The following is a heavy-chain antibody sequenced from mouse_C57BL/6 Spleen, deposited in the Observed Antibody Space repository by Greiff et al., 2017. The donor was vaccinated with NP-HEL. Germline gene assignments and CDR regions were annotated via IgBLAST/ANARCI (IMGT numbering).Heavy chain of an antibody. CDR1: GFTFSDYG. CDR3: ARRATVVAAPYAMDY. CDR2: ISSDSSTI. J-gene: IGHJ4*01. Sequence: EVKLVESGGGLVKPGGSLKLSCAASGFTFSDYGMHWVRQAPEKGLEWVAYISSDSSTIYYSDTVKGRFIISRDNAKNTLFLQRTRLMTEDTAVYYCARRATVVAAPYAMDYWGQGTSVTVSS. V-gene: IGHV5-17*01. D-gene: IGHD1-1*01.